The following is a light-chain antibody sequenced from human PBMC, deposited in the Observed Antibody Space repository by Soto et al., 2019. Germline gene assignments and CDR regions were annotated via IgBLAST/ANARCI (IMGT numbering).Light chain of an antibody. V-gene: IGLV1-47*01. CDR1: RSNIGINY. J-gene: IGLJ1*01. CDR2: KTN. CDR3: VSWDDSLNVYI. Sequence: QSVLTQPPSASGTPGQGVTISCSGSRSNIGINYIYWYQQFPGTAPKLLIYKTNQRPSGVPDRFFGSKSGTSASLAISGLRSEDEADYYCVSWDDSLNVYIFGSGTKSPS.